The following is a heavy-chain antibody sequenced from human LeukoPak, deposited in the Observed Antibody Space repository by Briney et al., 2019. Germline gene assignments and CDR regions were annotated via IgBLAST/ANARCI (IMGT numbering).Heavy chain of an antibody. V-gene: IGHV1-2*02. CDR2: INPNSGGT. D-gene: IGHD1-26*01. CDR1: GYTFTGYY. J-gene: IGHJ4*02. Sequence: ASVKVSCKASGYTFTGYYMHWVRQAPGQGLEWMGWINPNSGGTNYAQKLQGRVTMTTDTSTSTAYMELRSLRSDDTAVYYCARDLFAGSYYVLGDPHLDYWGQGTLVTVSS. CDR3: ARDLFAGSYYVLGDPHLDY.